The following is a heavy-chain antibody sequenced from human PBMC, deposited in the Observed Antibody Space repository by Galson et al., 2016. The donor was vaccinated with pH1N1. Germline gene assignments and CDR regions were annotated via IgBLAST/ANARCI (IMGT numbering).Heavy chain of an antibody. J-gene: IGHJ5*02. CDR2: IYPGDSDT. V-gene: IGHV5-51*03. CDR1: GYSFSSYW. Sequence: SGAEVKKPGESLKISCKGSGYSFSSYWIGWVRQLPGKGLEWMGIIYPGDSDTKYSPSFQGQVTFSVDKSISTAYLQWSSLKASDTAMYYCARGGQYFYGSGRFLFHTHYFDPWGQGTLVTVSS. D-gene: IGHD3-10*01. CDR3: ARGGQYFYGSGRFLFHTHYFDP.